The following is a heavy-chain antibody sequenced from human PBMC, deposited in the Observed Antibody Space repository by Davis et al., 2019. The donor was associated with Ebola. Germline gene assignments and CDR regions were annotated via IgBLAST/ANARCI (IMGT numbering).Heavy chain of an antibody. CDR2: INHSGST. V-gene: IGHV4-34*01. CDR3: ARGFSNIVVVPAASWFDP. CDR1: GGSFSGYY. Sequence: MPSETLSLTCAVYGGSFSGYYWSWIRQPPGKGLEWIGEINHSGSTNYNPSLKSRVTISVDTPKNQFSLKLSSVTAADTAVYYCARGFSNIVVVPAASWFDPWGQGTLVTVSS. J-gene: IGHJ5*02. D-gene: IGHD2-2*01.